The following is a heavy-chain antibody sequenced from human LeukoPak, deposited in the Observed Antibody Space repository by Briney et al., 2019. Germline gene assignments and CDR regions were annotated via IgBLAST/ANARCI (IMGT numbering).Heavy chain of an antibody. CDR1: GGSISSSSYY. CDR2: IYYSGSI. CDR3: ARLGVSGFYPDY. D-gene: IGHD5-12*01. Sequence: SETLSLTCTVSGGSISSSSYYWGWIRQPPRRGLAWIGSIYYSGSIYYNPSLKSRVTISVDTSKNQFYLTLSSVTAADTAVYCCARLGVSGFYPDYWGQGTLVTVYS. V-gene: IGHV4-39*01. J-gene: IGHJ4*02.